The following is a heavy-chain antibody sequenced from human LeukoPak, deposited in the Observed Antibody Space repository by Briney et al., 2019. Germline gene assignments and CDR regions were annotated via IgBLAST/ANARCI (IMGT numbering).Heavy chain of an antibody. V-gene: IGHV1-18*01. CDR3: ARDSDWNVDY. CDR2: ISPYNGAT. Sequence: ASVTVSCTASGYTFTTYGFTWIRQAPGQGLEWLGWISPYNGATEYAQNLQDRVSMTTDTSTNTAYIEVRSLKSDDTAAYYCARDSDWNVDYWGQGTLVTVSS. CDR1: GYTFTTYG. D-gene: IGHD1-1*01. J-gene: IGHJ4*02.